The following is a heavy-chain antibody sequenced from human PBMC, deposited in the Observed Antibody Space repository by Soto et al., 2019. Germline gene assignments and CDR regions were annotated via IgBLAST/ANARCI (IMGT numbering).Heavy chain of an antibody. CDR1: GRCISSSSYY. V-gene: IGHV4-39*01. CDR2: IYYSGST. Sequence: PSETLSLTCTVSGRCISSSSYYWGWIRQPPGKGLEWIGSIYYSGSTYYNPSLKSRVTISVDTSKNQFSLKLSSVTAADTAVYYCARRGDYDFWSGYGDYWGQGTLVTVSS. D-gene: IGHD3-3*01. CDR3: ARRGDYDFWSGYGDY. J-gene: IGHJ4*02.